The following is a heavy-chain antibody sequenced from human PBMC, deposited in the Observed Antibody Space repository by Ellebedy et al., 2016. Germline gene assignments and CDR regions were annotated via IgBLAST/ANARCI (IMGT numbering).Heavy chain of an antibody. D-gene: IGHD5-12*01. Sequence: TLSLTCTVSGGSISSGDYYWSWIRQPPGKGLEWLARIDWDDDKYYSTSLKTRLTISKDTSKNQVVLTMTNMDPVDTATFYCARAIVAKVPYYYYYGMDVWGQGTTVTVSS. CDR3: ARAIVAKVPYYYYYGMDV. CDR2: IDWDDDK. V-gene: IGHV2-70*11. J-gene: IGHJ6*02. CDR1: GGSISSGDYY.